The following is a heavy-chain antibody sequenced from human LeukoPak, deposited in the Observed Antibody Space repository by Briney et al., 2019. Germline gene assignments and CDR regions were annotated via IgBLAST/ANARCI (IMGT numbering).Heavy chain of an antibody. V-gene: IGHV4-59*01. J-gene: IGHJ3*02. Sequence: SETLSLTCTVSGGSISGFYWSWIRQPPGKGLEWIGYIYYSGSTSYNPSLKSRVTISVDTSKNQFSLKLSSVTAADTAVYYCARGYATDSSAFDIWGQGTMVTVSS. CDR3: ARGYATDSSAFDI. CDR1: GGSISGFY. CDR2: IYYSGST. D-gene: IGHD3-22*01.